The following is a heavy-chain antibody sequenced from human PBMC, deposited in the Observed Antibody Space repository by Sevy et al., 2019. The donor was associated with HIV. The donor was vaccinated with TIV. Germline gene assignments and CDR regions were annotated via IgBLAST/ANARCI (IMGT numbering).Heavy chain of an antibody. D-gene: IGHD1-20*01. V-gene: IGHV3-23*01. CDR1: GFTFSLYA. Sequence: GGCLRLSCAASGFTFSLYAVTWVRQAPGKGLEWVSTISVGGGSTYYADSVKGRFTISRDNSKNTLYLQMHSLGAGDTAVYYCAKVYKPTSSQYYFDYWGQGTLVTVSS. J-gene: IGHJ4*02. CDR2: ISVGGGST. CDR3: AKVYKPTSSQYYFDY.